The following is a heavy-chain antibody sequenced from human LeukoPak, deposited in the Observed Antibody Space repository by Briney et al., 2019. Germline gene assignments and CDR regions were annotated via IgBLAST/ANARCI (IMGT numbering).Heavy chain of an antibody. CDR2: INPSGSST. D-gene: IGHD2-8*02. CDR3: AREESGGYFDY. J-gene: IGHJ4*02. V-gene: IGHV1-46*01. Sequence: ASVKVSCKASGFTFTNYYMHWVRQAPGQGLEWMGLINPSGSSTNYAQKFRGRVTMTRDTSTTTVYMELSSLRSEDTAVYYCAREESGGYFDYGGQGTLVTLST. CDR1: GFTFTNYY.